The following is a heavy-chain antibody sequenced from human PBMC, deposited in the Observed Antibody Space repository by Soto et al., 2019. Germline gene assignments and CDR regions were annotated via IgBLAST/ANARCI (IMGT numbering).Heavy chain of an antibody. CDR3: AKMLGYCSGGSCYSLRTNWFDP. Sequence: VSLLLSCAASGFTFSSYAMSWVRQAPGKGLEWVSAISGSGGSTYYADSVKGRFTISRDNSKNTLYLQMNSLRAEDTAVYYCAKMLGYCSGGSCYSLRTNWFDPWGQGTLVTVSS. CDR1: GFTFSSYA. D-gene: IGHD2-15*01. J-gene: IGHJ5*02. CDR2: ISGSGGST. V-gene: IGHV3-23*01.